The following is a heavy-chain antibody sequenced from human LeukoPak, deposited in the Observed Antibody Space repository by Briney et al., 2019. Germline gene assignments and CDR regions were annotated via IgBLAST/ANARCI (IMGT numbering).Heavy chain of an antibody. CDR3: ARNSGSYPYYFDY. Sequence: PSETLSLTCTVSGGSISSRSYYWGWIRQPPGKGLEWIGSIYYSGSTYYNPSLKSRVTISVDTSKNQFSLKLSSVTAADTAVYYCARNSGSYPYYFDYWGQGTLVAVSS. J-gene: IGHJ4*02. V-gene: IGHV4-39*01. CDR2: IYYSGST. D-gene: IGHD1-26*01. CDR1: GGSISSRSYY.